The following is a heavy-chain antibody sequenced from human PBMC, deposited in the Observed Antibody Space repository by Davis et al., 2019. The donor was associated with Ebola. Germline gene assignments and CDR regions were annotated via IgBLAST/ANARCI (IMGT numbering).Heavy chain of an antibody. CDR1: GYTFISYY. V-gene: IGHV1-46*01. J-gene: IGHJ6*04. Sequence: AASVKVSCKASGYTFISYYMHWVRQAPGQGLEWMGIIIPSGGSTSYAQKFQGRVTMTRDTSTSTVYMELSSLRSEDTAVYYCAREPIVVVVAATEPYYYYGMDVWGKGTTVTVSS. CDR3: AREPIVVVVAATEPYYYYGMDV. CDR2: IIPSGGST. D-gene: IGHD2-15*01.